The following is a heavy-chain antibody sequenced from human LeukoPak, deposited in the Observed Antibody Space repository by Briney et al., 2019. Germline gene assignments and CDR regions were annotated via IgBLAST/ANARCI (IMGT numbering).Heavy chain of an antibody. CDR1: GFTFSSYA. CDR2: ISSGGVST. CDR3: ARGLRIVDS. Sequence: GGSLRLSCAASGFTFSSYAMSWVRQAPGGGLEWVSSISSGGVSTYYADSVKGRFTISRDNSKNMLYLQMNSLRAEDTALYYCARGLRIVDSWGQGTLVTASS. D-gene: IGHD3-16*02. V-gene: IGHV3-23*01. J-gene: IGHJ4*02.